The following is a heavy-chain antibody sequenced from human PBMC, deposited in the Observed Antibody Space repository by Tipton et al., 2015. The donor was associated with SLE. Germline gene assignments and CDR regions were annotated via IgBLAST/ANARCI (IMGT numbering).Heavy chain of an antibody. CDR2: IIPIFGTA. J-gene: IGHJ6*02. D-gene: IGHD1-26*01. CDR3: AREGCIVGARECYYYSGMDV. Sequence: QSGPEVKKPGSSVKVSCKASGGTFSSYAISWVRQAPGQGLEWMGGIIPIFGTANYAQKFQGRVTITADESTSTAYMELSSLRSEDTAVYYCAREGCIVGARECYYYSGMDVWGQGTTVTVSS. CDR1: GGTFSSYA. V-gene: IGHV1-69*01.